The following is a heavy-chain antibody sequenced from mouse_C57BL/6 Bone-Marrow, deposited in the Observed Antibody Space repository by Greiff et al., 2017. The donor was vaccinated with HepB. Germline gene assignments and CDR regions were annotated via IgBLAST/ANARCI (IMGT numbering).Heavy chain of an antibody. D-gene: IGHD3-3*01. CDR3: ARNEGWASYYYAMDY. CDR2: IWSGGST. CDR1: GFSLTSYG. J-gene: IGHJ4*01. V-gene: IGHV2-2*01. Sequence: QVQLKESGPGLVQPSQSLSITCTVSGFSLTSYGVHWVRQSPGKGLEWLGVIWSGGSTDYNAAFISRLSISKDNSKSQVFFKMNSLQADDTAIYYCARNEGWASYYYAMDYWGQGTSVTVSS.